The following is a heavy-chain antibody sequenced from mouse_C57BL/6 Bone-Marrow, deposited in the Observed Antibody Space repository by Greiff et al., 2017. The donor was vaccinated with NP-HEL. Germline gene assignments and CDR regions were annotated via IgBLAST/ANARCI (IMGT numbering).Heavy chain of an antibody. CDR1: GYSITSGYY. CDR2: ISYDGSN. D-gene: IGHD2-4*01. CDR3: ASYDYGGYYAMDY. V-gene: IGHV3-6*01. Sequence: EVKLVESGPGLVKPSQSLSLTCSVTGYSITSGYYWNWIRQFPGNKLEWMGYISYDGSNNYNPSLKNRISITRDTSKNQFFLKLNSVTTEDTATYYCASYDYGGYYAMDYWGQGTSVTVSS. J-gene: IGHJ4*01.